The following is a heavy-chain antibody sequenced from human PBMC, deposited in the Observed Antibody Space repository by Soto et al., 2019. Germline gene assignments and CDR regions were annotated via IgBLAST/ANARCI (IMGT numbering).Heavy chain of an antibody. J-gene: IGHJ3*02. CDR2: ISAYNGNT. D-gene: IGHD2-15*01. CDR3: ARDGVGVAESDAFDI. Sequence: QVQLVQSGAEVKKPGASVKVSCKASGYTFTSYGISWVRQAPGQGLEWMGWISAYNGNTNYAQKLQGRVTMTTDTPTSTAYMGRGSLRSDDRAVYYCARDGVGVAESDAFDIWGQGTMAPVSS. V-gene: IGHV1-18*01. CDR1: GYTFTSYG.